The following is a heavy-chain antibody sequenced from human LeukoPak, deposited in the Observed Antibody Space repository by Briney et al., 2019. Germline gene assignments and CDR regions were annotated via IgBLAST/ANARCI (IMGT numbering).Heavy chain of an antibody. J-gene: IGHJ4*02. CDR2: ISYDGSNK. CDR1: GFTFSSYA. Sequence: PGGSLRLSCAASGFTFSSYAMHWVRQAPGKGLEWVAVISYDGSNKYYADSVKGRFTISRDNSKNTLYLQMNSLRAEDTAVYYCARDMRRTRYSSGWYVDYRGQGTLVTVSS. D-gene: IGHD6-19*01. CDR3: ARDMRRTRYSSGWYVDY. V-gene: IGHV3-30*04.